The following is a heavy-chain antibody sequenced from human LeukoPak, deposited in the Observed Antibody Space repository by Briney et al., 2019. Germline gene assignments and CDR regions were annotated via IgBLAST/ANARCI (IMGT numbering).Heavy chain of an antibody. CDR2: ISAYNGNT. D-gene: IGHD6-13*01. J-gene: IGHJ3*02. V-gene: IGHV1-18*01. CDR1: GYTFTNYD. CDR3: ARHSSNSAFDI. Sequence: ASVKVSCKASGYTFTNYDVTWVRQAPGQGLEWMGWISAYNGNTNYAQKLQGRVTMTTDTSTSTAYMELRSLRSDDTAVYYCARHSSNSAFDIWGQGTMVTVSS.